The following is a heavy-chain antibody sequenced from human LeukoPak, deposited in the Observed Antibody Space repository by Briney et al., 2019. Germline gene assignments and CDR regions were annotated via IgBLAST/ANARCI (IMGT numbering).Heavy chain of an antibody. Sequence: GSLRLSCTASGFTFGDYAMSWFRQAPGKGLEWVGFIRSKAYGGTTEYAASVKGRFTISRDDSKSIAYLQMNSLKTEDTAVYYCTGLISSSWPIDYWGQGTLVTVSS. CDR3: TGLISSSWPIDY. J-gene: IGHJ4*02. CDR1: GFTFGDYA. V-gene: IGHV3-49*03. D-gene: IGHD6-13*01. CDR2: IRSKAYGGTT.